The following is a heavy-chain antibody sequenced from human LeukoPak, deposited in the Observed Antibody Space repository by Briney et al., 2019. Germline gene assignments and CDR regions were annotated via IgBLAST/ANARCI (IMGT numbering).Heavy chain of an antibody. CDR3: TGSYYYEYFQH. J-gene: IGHJ1*01. CDR1: GLTFSSYA. D-gene: IGHD3-22*01. CDR2: ISGNGGST. Sequence: PGGSLRLSCAVSGLTFSSYAMNWVRQAPGKGLEWVSVISGNGGSTYYADSVRGRFTISRDNSKSTLYLQMNVLKAEDTALYYCTGSYYYEYFQHWGQGTLVTVSS. V-gene: IGHV3-23*01.